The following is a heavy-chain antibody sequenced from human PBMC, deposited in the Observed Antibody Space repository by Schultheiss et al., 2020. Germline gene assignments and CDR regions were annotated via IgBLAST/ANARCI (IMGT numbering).Heavy chain of an antibody. D-gene: IGHD6-19*01. CDR1: GFTFSSYG. CDR2: IRYDGSNK. V-gene: IGHV3-30*02. CDR3: AKDLVAGVLVSWFDP. J-gene: IGHJ5*02. Sequence: GGSLRLSCAASGFTFSSYGMHWVRQAPGKGLEWVAFIRYDGSNKYYADSVKGRFTISRDNSKNTLYLQMNSLRAEDTAVYYCAKDLVAGVLVSWFDPWGQGTLVTVSS.